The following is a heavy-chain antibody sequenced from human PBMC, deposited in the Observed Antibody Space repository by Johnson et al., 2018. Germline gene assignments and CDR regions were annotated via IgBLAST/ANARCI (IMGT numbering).Heavy chain of an antibody. J-gene: IGHJ4*02. V-gene: IGHV3-73*01. Sequence: QLVQSGGGLVQPGGSLKLSCAASGLIFSGSTMHWVRQASGKGLEWVGRIRSEANSYATAYAASVKGRFTISRDNAKNSLYLQMNSLITEDTAVYYCTRDPRGYYGSGSYNDYWGQGTLITVSS. CDR1: GLIFSGST. CDR3: TRDPRGYYGSGSYNDY. D-gene: IGHD3-10*01. CDR2: IRSEANSYAT.